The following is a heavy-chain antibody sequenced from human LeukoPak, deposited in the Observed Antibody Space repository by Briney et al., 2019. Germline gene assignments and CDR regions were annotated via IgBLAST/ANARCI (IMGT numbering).Heavy chain of an antibody. CDR3: ARSVPPRNYYDSFY. V-gene: IGHV3-74*01. J-gene: IGHJ4*02. CDR2: ISPTGSTT. Sequence: QSGGSLRLSCTASGFSFSGHWMHWARQLPGKGLVWVSRISPTGSTTSYADSVKGRFTVSRDNAKNTLYLQMNSLRAEDTAVYYCARSVPPRNYYDSFYWGQGTLVTVSS. CDR1: GFSFSGHW. D-gene: IGHD3-22*01.